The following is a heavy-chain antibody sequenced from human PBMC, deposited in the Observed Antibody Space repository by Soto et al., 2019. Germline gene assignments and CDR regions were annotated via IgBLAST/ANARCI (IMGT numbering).Heavy chain of an antibody. CDR2: IYYSGST. CDR3: ARADSSSWYTFFDY. Sequence: SETLSLTCTVSGGSISSGGYYWSWIRQHPGKGLEWIGYIYYSGSTYYNPSLKSRVTISVDTSKNQFSLKLSSVTAADTAVYYCARADSSSWYTFFDYWGQGTLGTVSS. V-gene: IGHV4-31*03. CDR1: GGSISSGGYY. D-gene: IGHD6-13*01. J-gene: IGHJ4*02.